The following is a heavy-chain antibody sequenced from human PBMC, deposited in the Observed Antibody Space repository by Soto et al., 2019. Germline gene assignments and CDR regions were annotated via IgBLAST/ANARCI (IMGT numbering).Heavy chain of an antibody. V-gene: IGHV1-18*04. CDR3: ARVWGSYRAPSGGAGFDP. J-gene: IGHJ5*02. CDR1: GYTFTSNS. Sequence: QVQLVQSGAELKKPGASVKVSCATSGYTFTSNSITWVRQAPGQGLEWMGWISAYNGETSYAEKFQGRLTMTTDTSTSTAYMELRSVRSDDTAVYYCARVWGSYRAPSGGAGFDPWGQGTLVTVSS. D-gene: IGHD3-16*02. CDR2: ISAYNGET.